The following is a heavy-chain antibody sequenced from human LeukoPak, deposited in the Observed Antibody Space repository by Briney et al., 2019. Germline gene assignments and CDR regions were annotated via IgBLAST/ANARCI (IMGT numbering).Heavy chain of an antibody. CDR3: AKEYSSRPFDY. CDR2: IRYDGSNK. D-gene: IGHD6-13*01. J-gene: IGHJ4*02. V-gene: IGHV3-30*02. CDR1: GFTFSSYG. Sequence: GGSLRLSCAASGFTFSSYGMHWVRQAPGKGLEWVAFIRYDGSNKYYADSVKGRFTISRDNSKNTLYLQMNSLRAEDTAVYYCAKEYSSRPFDYWGQGTLVTVSS.